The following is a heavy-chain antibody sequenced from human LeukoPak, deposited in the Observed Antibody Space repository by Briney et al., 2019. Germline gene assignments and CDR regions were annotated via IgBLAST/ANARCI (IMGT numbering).Heavy chain of an antibody. CDR1: GFTFSSYA. D-gene: IGHD3-16*01. CDR2: IYSDGST. Sequence: GGSLRLSCAASGFTFSSYAMHWVRQAPGKGLEWVSVIYSDGSTYYADSVKGRFTISRDNSKNTLYLQMYGLRAEDTAVYYCARERGRGRDSPWFDYWGQGTLVTVSS. CDR3: ARERGRGRDSPWFDY. J-gene: IGHJ4*02. V-gene: IGHV3-53*01.